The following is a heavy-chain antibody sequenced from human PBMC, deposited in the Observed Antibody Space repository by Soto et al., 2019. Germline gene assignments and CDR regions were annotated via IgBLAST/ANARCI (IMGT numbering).Heavy chain of an antibody. Sequence: QVQLQQWGAGLLKPSETLSPTCTVYGGSFSGNYWSWIRQPPGMGLEWIGEISHSGSGTNYNPSLKSRVTISVDTSKNQFSLKLSSVTAADTAMYYCARGHLPGGNTFYYDYWGQGTLVTVSS. J-gene: IGHJ4*02. CDR2: ISHSGSGT. V-gene: IGHV4-34*01. D-gene: IGHD2-15*01. CDR1: GGSFSGNY. CDR3: ARGHLPGGNTFYYDY.